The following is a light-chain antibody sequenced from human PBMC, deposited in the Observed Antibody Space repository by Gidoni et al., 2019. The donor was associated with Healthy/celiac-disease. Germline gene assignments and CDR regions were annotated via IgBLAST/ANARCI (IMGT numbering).Light chain of an antibody. CDR2: EVS. CDR1: SSDVGGYNY. J-gene: IGLJ2*01. V-gene: IGLV2-8*01. Sequence: QSALTQPPSASGSPGQSVPISFPGTSSDVGGYNYVSWYQQHPGKAPKLMIYEVSKRPSGVPDRFSGSKSGNTASLTVSGLQAEDEADYYCSSYAGSNNLGVFGGGTKLTVL. CDR3: SSYAGSNNLGV.